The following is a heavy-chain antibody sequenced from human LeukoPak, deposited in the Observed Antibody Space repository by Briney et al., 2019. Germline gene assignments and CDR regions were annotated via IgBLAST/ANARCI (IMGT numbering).Heavy chain of an antibody. Sequence: SETLSLACTVSGDSINNYNWGWVGQPPGKGGGGSGYIYYSGTTNYNPSLKSRVSISVDTSKNQFSLKLSSVTAADTAVYYCARDPGGSYGSGITPNWFDPWGQGTLVTVSS. CDR1: GDSINNYN. D-gene: IGHD3-10*01. J-gene: IGHJ5*02. CDR3: ARDPGGSYGSGITPNWFDP. CDR2: IYYSGTT. V-gene: IGHV4-59*12.